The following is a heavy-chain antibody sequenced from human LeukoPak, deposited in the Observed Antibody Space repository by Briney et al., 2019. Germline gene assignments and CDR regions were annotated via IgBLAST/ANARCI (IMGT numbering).Heavy chain of an antibody. D-gene: IGHD6-6*01. CDR3: ARDQGGYLRGAARLHWFDP. J-gene: IGHJ5*02. CDR2: IIPIFGTA. V-gene: IGHV1-69*06. Sequence: SVKVSCKASGGTFSSYAISWVRQAPGQGLEWMGGIIPIFGTANYAQKFQGRVTITADKSTSTAYMELSSLRSEDTAVYYCARDQGGYLRGAARLHWFDPWGQGTLVTVSS. CDR1: GGTFSSYA.